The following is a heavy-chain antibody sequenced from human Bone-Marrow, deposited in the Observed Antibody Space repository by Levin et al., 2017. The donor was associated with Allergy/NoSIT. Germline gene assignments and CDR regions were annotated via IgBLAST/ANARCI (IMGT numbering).Heavy chain of an antibody. D-gene: IGHD3-10*01. J-gene: IGHJ5*02. Sequence: ASVKVSCKASGYTFTNYDINWVRQATGQGLEWMGWMNPNSGNTGYAQKFQGRVTMTRNTSLSTAYMELSSLRSEDVAVYYCARAPSRGWSRWFDPWGQGTLVTVSS. CDR3: ARAPSRGWSRWFDP. CDR1: GYTFTNYD. V-gene: IGHV1-8*01. CDR2: MNPNSGNT.